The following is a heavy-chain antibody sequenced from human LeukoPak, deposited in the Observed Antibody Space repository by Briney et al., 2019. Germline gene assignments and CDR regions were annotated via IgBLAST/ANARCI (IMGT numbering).Heavy chain of an antibody. CDR3: ARARSTYSGYAPPKH. CDR1: GYTFTSYY. D-gene: IGHD5-12*01. CDR2: INPSGGST. J-gene: IGHJ1*01. V-gene: IGHV1-46*01. Sequence: ASVKVSCKASGYTFTSYYMHWVRQAPGQGLEWMGIINPSGGSTGYAQKFQGRVTMTRDTSTSTVYMELSSLRSEDTAVYYCARARSTYSGYAPPKHWGQGTLVTVSS.